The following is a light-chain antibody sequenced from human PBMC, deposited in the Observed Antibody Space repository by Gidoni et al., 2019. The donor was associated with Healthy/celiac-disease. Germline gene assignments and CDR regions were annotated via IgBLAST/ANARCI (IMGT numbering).Light chain of an antibody. CDR1: SLRSYY. CDR3: NSRDSSGNHLLV. Sequence: SSERTQDLAVSVALGQTVRITCQGDSLRSYYASWYQQKPGQAPVLVIYGKNNRPSGIPDRFSGSSSGNTASLTITGAQAEDEADYYCNSRDSSGNHLLVFGGGTKLTVL. V-gene: IGLV3-19*01. CDR2: GKN. J-gene: IGLJ2*01.